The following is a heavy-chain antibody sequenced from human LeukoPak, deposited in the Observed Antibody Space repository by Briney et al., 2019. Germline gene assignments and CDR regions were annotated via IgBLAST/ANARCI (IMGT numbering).Heavy chain of an antibody. CDR3: ARDGTGYSSSSRIYYMDV. CDR1: GFTFSSYS. Sequence: PGGSLRLSCAASGFTFSSYSMNWVRQAPGKGLEWVSSISSSSSYIYYADSVKGRFTISRDNAKNSLYLQMNSLRAEDTAVYYCARDGTGYSSSSRIYYMDVWGRGTTVTVSS. J-gene: IGHJ6*03. CDR2: ISSSSSYI. D-gene: IGHD6-6*01. V-gene: IGHV3-21*01.